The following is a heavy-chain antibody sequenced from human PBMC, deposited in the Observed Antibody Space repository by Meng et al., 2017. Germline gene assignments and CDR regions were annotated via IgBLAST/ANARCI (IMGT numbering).Heavy chain of an antibody. CDR3: ARDEDISAAGKLFGDY. CDR2: INPKRGDT. CDR1: VDNFPDDY. Sequence: NKPVAEVKVSCNPSVDNFPDDYRSRRRRARGQGLEWMEGINPKRGDTHYAQKFQARVTMTGDTSISTAYMELSGLRSDDTAMYYCARDEDISAAGKLFGDYWGQGTLVTVSS. V-gene: IGHV1-2*02. J-gene: IGHJ4*02. D-gene: IGHD6-25*01.